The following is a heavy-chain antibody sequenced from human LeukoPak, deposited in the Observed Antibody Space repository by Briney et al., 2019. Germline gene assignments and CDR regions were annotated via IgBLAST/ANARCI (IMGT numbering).Heavy chain of an antibody. Sequence: QPGGSLRLSCAASGFTFSDHDMDWVRQAPGKGLEWVGRARDKRNSHTTEYAASVKGRFTISRDDSKISLYLQMNSLKTADTAVYFCARGLFYNRASYFDYWGQGTLVTVSS. CDR3: ARGLFYNRASYFDY. D-gene: IGHD1-1*01. V-gene: IGHV3-72*01. CDR2: ARDKRNSHTT. CDR1: GFTFSDHD. J-gene: IGHJ4*02.